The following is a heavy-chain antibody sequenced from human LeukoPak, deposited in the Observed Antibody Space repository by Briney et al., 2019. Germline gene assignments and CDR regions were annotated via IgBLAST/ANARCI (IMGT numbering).Heavy chain of an antibody. J-gene: IGHJ3*02. CDR2: IYYSGST. CDR3: ARDSRYYDILTGYSPDAFDI. V-gene: IGHV4-59*01. CDR1: GGSISSYY. D-gene: IGHD3-9*01. Sequence: SETLSLTCTVSGGSISSYYWSWIRQPPGKGLEWIGYIYYSGSTNYNPSLKSRVTISVDTSKNQFSLKLSSVTAADTAVYYCARDSRYYDILTGYSPDAFDIWGQGTMVTVSS.